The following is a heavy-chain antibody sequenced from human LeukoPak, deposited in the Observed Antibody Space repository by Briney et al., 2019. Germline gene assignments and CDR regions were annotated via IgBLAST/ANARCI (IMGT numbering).Heavy chain of an antibody. CDR3: ARPAAASFYYYMDV. Sequence: ASVKVSCKASGYTFTGYYMHWVRQAPGQGLEWMGWINPNSGGTNYAQKFQGWVTMTRDTSISTAYMELSRLRSDDTAVYYCARPAAASFYYYMDVWGKGTTVTVSS. V-gene: IGHV1-2*04. D-gene: IGHD6-25*01. CDR2: INPNSGGT. CDR1: GYTFTGYY. J-gene: IGHJ6*03.